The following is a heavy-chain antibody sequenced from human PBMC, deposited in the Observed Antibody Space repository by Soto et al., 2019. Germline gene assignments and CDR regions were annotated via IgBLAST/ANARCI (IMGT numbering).Heavy chain of an antibody. D-gene: IGHD4-4*01. CDR2: IRSKAYGGTT. Sequence: GGSLRLSCTASGFTFGDYAMSWFRQAPGKGLEWVGFIRSKAYGGTTEYAASVKGRFTISRDDSKSIAYLQMNSLKTEDTAVYYCTRDPFPVLQPGYYYYYMDVWGKGTTVTVSS. CDR3: TRDPFPVLQPGYYYYYMDV. V-gene: IGHV3-49*03. J-gene: IGHJ6*03. CDR1: GFTFGDYA.